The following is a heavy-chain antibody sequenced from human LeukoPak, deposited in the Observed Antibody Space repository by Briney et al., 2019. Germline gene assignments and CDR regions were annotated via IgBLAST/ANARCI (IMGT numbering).Heavy chain of an antibody. CDR2: IWYDGSNK. D-gene: IGHD6-13*01. V-gene: IGHV3-33*08. CDR3: ATRTDGYSSSWSLTSGYYYYYYGMDV. Sequence: GGSLRLSCAASGFTFSSYAMHWVRQAPGKGLEWVAVIWYDGSNKYYADSVKGRFTISRDNSKNTLYLQMNSLRAEDTAVYYCATRTDGYSSSWSLTSGYYYYYYGMDVWGQGTTVTVSS. J-gene: IGHJ6*02. CDR1: GFTFSSYA.